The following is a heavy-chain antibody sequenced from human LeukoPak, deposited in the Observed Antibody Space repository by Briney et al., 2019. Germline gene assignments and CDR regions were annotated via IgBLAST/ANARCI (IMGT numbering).Heavy chain of an antibody. CDR1: GGTFSSYA. CDR3: ARGRYSATLPGVGY. J-gene: IGHJ4*02. CDR2: INPSGGST. D-gene: IGHD1-26*01. V-gene: IGHV1-46*01. Sequence: ASVKVSCKASGGTFSSYAISWVRQAPGQGLEWMGIINPSGGSTSYAQKFQGRVTMTRDTSTSTVYMELSSLRSEDTAVYYCARGRYSATLPGVGYWGQGTLVTVSS.